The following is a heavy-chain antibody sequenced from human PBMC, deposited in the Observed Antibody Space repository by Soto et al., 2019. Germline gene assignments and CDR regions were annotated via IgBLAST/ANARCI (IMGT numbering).Heavy chain of an antibody. Sequence: PSETLSLTCTVSGGSISSYYWSLIRQPPGKGLECIWYIYYSGSTNYNPSLKSRVTISVDTSKNQFSLKLSSVTAADTAVYYCARGGYYDILTGYPLPFFDYWGQGTLVTVSS. CDR2: IYYSGST. D-gene: IGHD3-9*01. V-gene: IGHV4-59*01. J-gene: IGHJ4*02. CDR1: GGSISSYY. CDR3: ARGGYYDILTGYPLPFFDY.